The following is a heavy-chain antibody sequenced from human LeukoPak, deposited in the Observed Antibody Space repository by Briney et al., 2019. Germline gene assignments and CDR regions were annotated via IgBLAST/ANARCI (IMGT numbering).Heavy chain of an antibody. D-gene: IGHD2-2*01. Sequence: PGGSLRLSCAASGFTFSSYSMNWVRQAPGKGLEWVAVISYDGSNKYYADSVKGRFTISRDNSKNTLYLQMNSLRAEDTAVYYCAKAAERFVVVPAAHLDYWGQGTLVTVSS. J-gene: IGHJ4*02. CDR1: GFTFSSYS. CDR3: AKAAERFVVVPAAHLDY. V-gene: IGHV3-30*18. CDR2: ISYDGSNK.